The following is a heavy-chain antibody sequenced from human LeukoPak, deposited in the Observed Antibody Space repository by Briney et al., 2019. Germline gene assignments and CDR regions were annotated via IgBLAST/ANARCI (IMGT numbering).Heavy chain of an antibody. CDR3: TRPSYDSSVSGVVY. CDR1: GFTFSSYT. J-gene: IGHJ4*02. D-gene: IGHD3-22*01. V-gene: IGHV3-23*01. Sequence: GGSLRLSCTASGFTFSSYTMTWVRQAPGKGLKWVSTITTGDGNTYYADSVKGRFTVSRDDSENTLYLQMNSLRAEDTAVYYCTRPSYDSSVSGVVYWGQGTLVTVSS. CDR2: ITTGDGNT.